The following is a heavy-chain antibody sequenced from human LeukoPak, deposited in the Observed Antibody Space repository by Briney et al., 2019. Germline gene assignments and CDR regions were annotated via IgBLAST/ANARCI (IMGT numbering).Heavy chain of an antibody. J-gene: IGHJ4*02. CDR2: ISSSSSYT. V-gene: IGHV3-11*06. CDR3: ARADCGGDCYEASGYFDY. D-gene: IGHD2-21*02. Sequence: GGSLRLSCAASGFTFSDYYMSWIRQAPGKGQEWVSYISSSSSYTNYADSVKGRFTISRDNAKNSLYLQMNSLRAEDTAVYYCARADCGGDCYEASGYFDYWGQGTLVTVSS. CDR1: GFTFSDYY.